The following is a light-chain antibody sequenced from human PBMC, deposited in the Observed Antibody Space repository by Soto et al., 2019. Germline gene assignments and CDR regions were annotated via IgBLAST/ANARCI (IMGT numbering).Light chain of an antibody. CDR2: GAS. CDR3: QRYGNSPPLT. J-gene: IGKJ4*01. CDR1: QSVSGNS. Sequence: EFVLTQSPGTLSLSPGERATLSCRASQSVSGNSLAWYQHQPGQAPRLLIYGASFRESGIPDRFSGGGSGTDFTLTISRLEPEDFAVYYCQRYGNSPPLTFGGGTQVEIK. V-gene: IGKV3-20*01.